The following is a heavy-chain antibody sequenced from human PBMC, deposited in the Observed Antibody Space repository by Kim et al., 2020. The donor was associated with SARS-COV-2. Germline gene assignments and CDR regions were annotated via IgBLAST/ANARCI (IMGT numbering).Heavy chain of an antibody. D-gene: IGHD4-4*01. Sequence: GGSLRLSCAASGFAFSTYSMIWVRQAPGKGLEWISSIDGPGTSIFYADSLKGRFTISRANAKDSLYLQMNSLRADDTAVYYCATLVVNNDYNYLFDYWGQGALVTVSS. CDR3: ATLVVNNDYNYLFDY. CDR1: GFAFSTYS. J-gene: IGHJ4*01. CDR2: IDGPGTSI. V-gene: IGHV3-21*01.